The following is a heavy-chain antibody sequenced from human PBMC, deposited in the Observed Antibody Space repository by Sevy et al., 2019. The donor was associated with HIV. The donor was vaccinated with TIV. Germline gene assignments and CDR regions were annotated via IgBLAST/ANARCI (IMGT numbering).Heavy chain of an antibody. CDR3: ARFPWECVWGSYRDTFDM. J-gene: IGHJ3*02. V-gene: IGHV6-1*01. Sequence: QSQTLSLTCAISGDSVSTSSVTWNWIRQSPSRGLEWLGRTYYRSKWYNDFAESVESRISINPDTSKNQFSLQLTSLTPDMTAVNDWARFPWECVWGSYRDTFDMWGQGTMVTVSS. D-gene: IGHD3-16*02. CDR1: GDSVSTSSVT. CDR2: TYYRSKWYN.